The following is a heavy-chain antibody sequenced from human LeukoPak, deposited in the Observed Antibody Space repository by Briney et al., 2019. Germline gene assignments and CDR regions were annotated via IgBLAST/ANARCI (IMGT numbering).Heavy chain of an antibody. CDR3: ARAPTVLVGYCSSSSCQADY. J-gene: IGHJ4*02. CDR2: ISGSGGNT. Sequence: PGGSLRLSCAASGFTFSSYAMSWVRQAPGKGLEWVSAISGSGGNTYYADSVKGRFTISRDNSKNTLYLQMNSLRVEDTAVYYCARAPTVLVGYCSSSSCQADYWGQGTLVTVSS. V-gene: IGHV3-23*01. CDR1: GFTFSSYA. D-gene: IGHD2-2*01.